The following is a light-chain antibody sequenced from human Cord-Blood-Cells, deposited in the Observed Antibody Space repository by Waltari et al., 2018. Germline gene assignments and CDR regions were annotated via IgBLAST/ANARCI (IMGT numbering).Light chain of an antibody. CDR1: QRVSSSY. CDR3: QQDGSALYS. V-gene: IGKV3-20*01. CDR2: GAS. J-gene: IGKJ2*03. Sequence: IVLTQAPGTLSLSPGYRATLSCSASQRVSSSYLAWYHQKRGQAPSLLIYGASSRTTGIPDSFSGSGSGTDFALTISRLAPEDLAVYYCQQDGSALYSFEQGTKREIK.